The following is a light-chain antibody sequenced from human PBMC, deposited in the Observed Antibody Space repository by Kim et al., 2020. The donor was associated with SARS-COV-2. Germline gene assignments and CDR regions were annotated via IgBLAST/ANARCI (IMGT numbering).Light chain of an antibody. J-gene: IGLJ3*02. CDR3: QPWDSTPWV. Sequence: SYELTQPPSVSVSPGQTASITCSGDKLGDKYACWYQQKPGQSPVLVIYQDSKRPSVLPERFCGSNSVITATLTISVPQAMYEPDSYCQPWDSTPWVFGGG. CDR2: QDS. CDR1: KLGDKY. V-gene: IGLV3-1*01.